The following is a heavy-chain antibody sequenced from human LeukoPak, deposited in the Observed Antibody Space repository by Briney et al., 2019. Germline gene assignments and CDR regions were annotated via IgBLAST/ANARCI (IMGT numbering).Heavy chain of an antibody. CDR3: AKDLYSYDTSGAIGGYLQH. J-gene: IGHJ1*01. D-gene: IGHD5-18*01. V-gene: IGHV3-23*01. CDR1: GFIFSTYA. CDR2: ISGGGGSS. Sequence: GGSLRLSCAASGFIFSTYAMSWVRQAPGKGLEWVSAISGGGGSSYYADSVKGRFTISRDNSKNTLYLQMNSLRAEDTALYYCAKDLYSYDTSGAIGGYLQHWGQGTLVTVSA.